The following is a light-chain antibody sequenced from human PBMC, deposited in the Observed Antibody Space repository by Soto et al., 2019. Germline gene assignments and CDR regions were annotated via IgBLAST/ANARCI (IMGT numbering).Light chain of an antibody. CDR2: DVT. Sequence: QSALTQPASVSGSPGQSITISCTGTSSDVGAYNYVSWYLQHPGKAPKLLIYDVTDRPSGVSNRFSGSKSGNTASLTISGLQAEDDADYYCSSYTNTGTLVFGGGTQLTVL. CDR1: SSDVGAYNY. J-gene: IGLJ2*01. CDR3: SSYTNTGTLV. V-gene: IGLV2-14*01.